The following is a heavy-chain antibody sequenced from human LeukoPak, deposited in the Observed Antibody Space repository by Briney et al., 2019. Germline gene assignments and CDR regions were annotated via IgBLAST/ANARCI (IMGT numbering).Heavy chain of an antibody. CDR3: ARSGGALDY. CDR2: IIPIFGTA. CDR1: GGTFSSYA. Sequence: GASVTVSCTAPGGTFSSYAISWVRQAPGQGLEWMGGIIPIFGTANYAQKFQGRVTITADGSTSTAYMELSSLRSEDTAVYYCARSGGALDYWGQGTLVTVSS. V-gene: IGHV1-69*13. D-gene: IGHD1-26*01. J-gene: IGHJ4*02.